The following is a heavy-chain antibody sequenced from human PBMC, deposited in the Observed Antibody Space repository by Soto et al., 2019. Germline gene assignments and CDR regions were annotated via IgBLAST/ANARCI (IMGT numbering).Heavy chain of an antibody. J-gene: IGHJ5*02. CDR2: IYYGGTT. CDR3: ARLGAYYQSLDP. Sequence: PSGTMSLTCSACSETITSQDGSGSRQSPGKGLEWIGYIYYGGTTSYNPSLQSRVTISLETSKSQFSLRLTSVTAADTAVYYCARLGAYYQSLDPWGPGTLVTVSS. CDR1: SETITSQD. D-gene: IGHD3-22*01. V-gene: IGHV4-59*08.